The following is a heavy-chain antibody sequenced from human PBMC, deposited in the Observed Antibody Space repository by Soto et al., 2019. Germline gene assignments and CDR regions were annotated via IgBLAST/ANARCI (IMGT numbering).Heavy chain of an antibody. V-gene: IGHV4-31*03. CDR2: IYYSGST. Sequence: SSTLSLTCSVSGGSISSGGYYWSWILQHPGKGLEWIGYIYYSGSTYYNPSLKSRVTIPVDTSKNQFSLKLSSVTGADTAVYYCARVRRWDHYDSGGYYGPWFDPWGQGTLVTVSS. D-gene: IGHD3-22*01. CDR1: GGSISSGGYY. CDR3: ARVRRWDHYDSGGYYGPWFDP. J-gene: IGHJ5*02.